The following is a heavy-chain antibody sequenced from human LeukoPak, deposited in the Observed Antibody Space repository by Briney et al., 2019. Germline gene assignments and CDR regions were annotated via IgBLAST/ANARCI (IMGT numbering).Heavy chain of an antibody. CDR2: IYTSGST. CDR1: GGSISSYY. CDR3: ARDYSWNNKIPYGMDV. Sequence: TSETLSLTCTVSGGSISSYYWSWIRQPAGKGLEWIGRIYTSGSTNYNPSLKSRVTMSVDTSKNQFSLKLSSVTAADTAVYYCARDYSWNNKIPYGMDVWGQGTTVIVSS. D-gene: IGHD1/OR15-1a*01. V-gene: IGHV4-4*07. J-gene: IGHJ6*02.